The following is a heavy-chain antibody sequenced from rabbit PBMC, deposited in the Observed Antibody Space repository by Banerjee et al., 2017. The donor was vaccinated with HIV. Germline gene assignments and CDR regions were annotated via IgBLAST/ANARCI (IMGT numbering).Heavy chain of an antibody. V-gene: IGHV1S40*01. D-gene: IGHD6-1*01. CDR1: GFSFSSSYY. CDR3: ARDNYTYGYAGYAYATGYNL. Sequence: QSLEESGGDLVKPGGSLTLTCTASGFSFSSSYYMFWVRQAPGKGLEWIACIYGGSSGSTYYASWAKGRFTISKASSTTVTLQMTSLTAADTATYFCARDNYTYGYAGYAYATGYNLWGPGTLVTVS. CDR2: IYGGSSGST. J-gene: IGHJ4*01.